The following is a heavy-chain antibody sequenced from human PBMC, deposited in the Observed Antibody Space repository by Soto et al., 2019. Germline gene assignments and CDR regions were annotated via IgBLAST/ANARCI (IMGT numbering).Heavy chain of an antibody. V-gene: IGHV1-69*02. CDR3: ARGIQLLGGQVDY. CDR2: IIPILGIA. CDR1: GGTFSSYT. Sequence: VQLVQSGAEVKKPGSSVKVSCKASGGTFSSYTISWVRQAPGQGLEWMGRIIPILGIANYAQKFQGRVTITADKSTSTAYMELSSLRSEDTAVYYCARGIQLLGGQVDYWGQGTLVTVSS. J-gene: IGHJ4*02. D-gene: IGHD5-18*01.